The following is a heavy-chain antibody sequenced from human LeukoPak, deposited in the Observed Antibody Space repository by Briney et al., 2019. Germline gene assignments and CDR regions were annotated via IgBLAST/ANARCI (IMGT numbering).Heavy chain of an antibody. CDR3: ARGSTPSIAVAGTI. D-gene: IGHD6-19*01. V-gene: IGHV1-18*01. CDR1: VYTFTSYG. Sequence: ASVKVSCKASVYTFTSYGISWVRQAPGQGLERMGWISAYNGNTNYAQKLQGRVTMTTDTSTSTAYTELRSLRSDTTAVYYCARGSTPSIAVAGTIWGQGTLVTVSS. J-gene: IGHJ4*02. CDR2: ISAYNGNT.